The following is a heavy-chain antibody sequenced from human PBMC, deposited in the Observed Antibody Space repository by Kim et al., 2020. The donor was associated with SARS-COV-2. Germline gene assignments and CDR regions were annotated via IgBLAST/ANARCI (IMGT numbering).Heavy chain of an antibody. CDR1: GFTFGDYA. CDR2: IRSKAYGGTT. V-gene: IGHV3-49*03. J-gene: IGHJ4*02. D-gene: IGHD3-22*01. CDR3: TSMGNYYDSSGYYY. Sequence: GSLRLSCTASGFTFGDYAMSWFRQAPGKGLEWVGFIRSKAYGGTTEYAASVKGRFTISRDDSKSIAYLQMNSLKTEDTAVYYCTSMGNYYDSSGYYYWGQGTLVTVSS.